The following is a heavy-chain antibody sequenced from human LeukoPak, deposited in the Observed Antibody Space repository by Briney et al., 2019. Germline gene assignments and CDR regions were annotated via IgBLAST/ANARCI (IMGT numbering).Heavy chain of an antibody. CDR2: ISSRGSTI. V-gene: IGHV3-48*03. Sequence: GGSLRLSCAVSGFTFSSYEMNWVRQAPGKGLEWVSYISSRGSTIYYADSVKGRFTISRDNAKNSLYLQMNSLRAEDTAVYYCARDLEWELPGGFDYWGQGTLVTVSS. D-gene: IGHD1-26*01. CDR3: ARDLEWELPGGFDY. J-gene: IGHJ4*02. CDR1: GFTFSSYE.